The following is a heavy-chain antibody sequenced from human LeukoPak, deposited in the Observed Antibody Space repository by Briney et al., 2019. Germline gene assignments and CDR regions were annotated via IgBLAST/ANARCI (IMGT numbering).Heavy chain of an antibody. CDR2: ISAYNGNT. CDR1: DYAFTNYG. D-gene: IGHD6-19*01. V-gene: IGHV1-18*01. Sequence: GASVKASCKASDYAFTNYGISWVRQAPGQGLEWMGWISAYNGNTNYAQKLQGRVTMTTDTSTSTAYMELRSLRSDDTAVYYCARVTPFSSGWYYWGQGTLVTVSS. CDR3: ARVTPFSSGWYY. J-gene: IGHJ4*02.